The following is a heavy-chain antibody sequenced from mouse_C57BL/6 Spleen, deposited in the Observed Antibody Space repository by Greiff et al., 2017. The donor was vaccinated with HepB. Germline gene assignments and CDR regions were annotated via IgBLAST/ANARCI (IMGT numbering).Heavy chain of an antibody. Sequence: QVQLKQSGAELVKPGASVKISCKASGYAFSSYWMNLVKQRPGKGLEWIGQIYPGDGDTNYNGKFKGKATLTADKSSSTAYMQLSSLTSGDSAVYFCARSGVDYWGQGTSVTVSS. CDR1: GYAFSSYW. CDR2: IYPGDGDT. V-gene: IGHV1-80*01. J-gene: IGHJ4*01. CDR3: ARSGVDY.